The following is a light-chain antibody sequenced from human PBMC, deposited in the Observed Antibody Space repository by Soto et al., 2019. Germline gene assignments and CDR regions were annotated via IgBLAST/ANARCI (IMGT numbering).Light chain of an antibody. CDR2: KAS. CDR1: QTIDGA. J-gene: IGKJ1*01. CDR3: QQHRSYPRT. V-gene: IGKV1-5*03. Sequence: DIQMTQSPSTLSASVGDRVTITCRASQTIDGALVWYQQKPGKAPTLLIYKASSLESGVPSRFSGSGFGTESTLTISSLQPDDFATYYCQQHRSYPRTFGQGTKVETK.